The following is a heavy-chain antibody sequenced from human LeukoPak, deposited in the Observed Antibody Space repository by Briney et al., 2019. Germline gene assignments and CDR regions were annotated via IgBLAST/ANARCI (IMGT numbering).Heavy chain of an antibody. D-gene: IGHD2-2*01. V-gene: IGHV1-8*03. CDR1: GYTFTSYD. CDR2: MNPNSGNT. Sequence: ASVKVSCKASGYTFTSYDINWVRQATGQGLEWMGWMNPNSGNTGYAQKFQGRVTITRNTSISTAYMELSSLRSEDTAVYYCARVGYCSSTSCSSWFDPWGQGTLVTVSS. CDR3: ARVGYCSSTSCSSWFDP. J-gene: IGHJ5*02.